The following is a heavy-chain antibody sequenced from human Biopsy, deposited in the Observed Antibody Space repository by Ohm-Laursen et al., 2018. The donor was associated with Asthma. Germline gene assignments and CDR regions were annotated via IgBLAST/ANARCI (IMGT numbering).Heavy chain of an antibody. CDR1: VYTFNSAG. V-gene: IGHV1-18*01. D-gene: IGHD3-10*01. CDR2: ISVYNGNT. J-gene: IGHJ6*02. Sequence: SVKVSCKTSVYTFNSAGITWVRQAPGHGLEWMGWISVYNGNTKVAQKLQDRVTMITDTSTSTAYMELRSLRSDDTAVYFCARAVDYSHYYGIDVWGQGTTVTVS. CDR3: ARAVDYSHYYGIDV.